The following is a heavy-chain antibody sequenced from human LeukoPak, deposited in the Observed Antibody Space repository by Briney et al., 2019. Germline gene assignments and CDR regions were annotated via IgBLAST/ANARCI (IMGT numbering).Heavy chain of an antibody. CDR2: INHSGST. CDR1: GGSFSGYY. D-gene: IGHD2-2*02. J-gene: IGHJ5*02. V-gene: IGHV4-34*01. CDR3: ARERPLGYCSSTSCYREYNWFDP. Sequence: SETLSLTCAVSGGSFSGYYWNWIRQPPGNGLEWIGEINHSGSTNYNPSLKSRVTISVDTSKNQFSLKLSSVTAADTAVYYCARERPLGYCSSTSCYREYNWFDPWGQGTLVTVSS.